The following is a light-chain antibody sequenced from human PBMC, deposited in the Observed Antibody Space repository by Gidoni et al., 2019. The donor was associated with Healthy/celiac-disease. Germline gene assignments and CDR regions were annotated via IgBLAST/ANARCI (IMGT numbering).Light chain of an antibody. CDR2: QDR. V-gene: IGLV3-1*01. Sequence: SYELTQPPSVSVSPGQTASIPCSGDNLGDKYACWYQQKPGQSPVLVIYQDRKRPSGIPERFSGSNSGNTATLTISGTQAMDEADYYCQAWDSSHVVFGGGTKLTVL. CDR1: NLGDKY. J-gene: IGLJ2*01. CDR3: QAWDSSHVV.